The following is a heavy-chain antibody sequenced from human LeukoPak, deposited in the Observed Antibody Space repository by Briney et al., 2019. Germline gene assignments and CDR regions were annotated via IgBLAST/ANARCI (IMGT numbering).Heavy chain of an antibody. Sequence: GGSLRLSCAASGFIFNNYAMSWVRQAPGKGLEWVSSISGTGVTTYYADSVKGRFAISRDNSKNTLYLQMTSLRAEDTAVYYCAKDQRFGDLDDYRGQGTLVTVS. CDR1: GFIFNNYA. J-gene: IGHJ4*02. D-gene: IGHD3-10*01. CDR2: ISGTGVTT. V-gene: IGHV3-23*01. CDR3: AKDQRFGDLDDY.